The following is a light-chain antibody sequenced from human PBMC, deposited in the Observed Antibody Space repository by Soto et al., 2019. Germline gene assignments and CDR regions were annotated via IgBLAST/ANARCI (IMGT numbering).Light chain of an antibody. CDR1: SSDIDGYDY. CDR3: SSYTSRNTVV. Sequence: QSALTQAASVSGSPGQSITMSCTGASSDIDGYDYVSWYQHHPGEAPKLLIYDVTNRPSGVSHRFSASKSGNTASLTISGLQAEDEADYYCSSYTSRNTVVFGGGTKLTVL. CDR2: DVT. V-gene: IGLV2-14*01. J-gene: IGLJ2*01.